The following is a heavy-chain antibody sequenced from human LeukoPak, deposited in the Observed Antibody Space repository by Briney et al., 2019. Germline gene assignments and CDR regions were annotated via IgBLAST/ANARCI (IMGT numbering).Heavy chain of an antibody. CDR3: AKDPYYDILTGYLGSY. CDR2: VSGIGGST. V-gene: IGHV3-23*01. CDR1: GLTFSSYA. J-gene: IGHJ4*02. D-gene: IGHD3-9*01. Sequence: GGSLRLSCAASGLTFSSYAMSWVRQGPGKGLEWVSVVSGIGGSTSYADSVKGRFTISRDNAKTTLYLQMNSLRAEHTAVYYCAKDPYYDILTGYLGSYWGQGTLVTVSS.